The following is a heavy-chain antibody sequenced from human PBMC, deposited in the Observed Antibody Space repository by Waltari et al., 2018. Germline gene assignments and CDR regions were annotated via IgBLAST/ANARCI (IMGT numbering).Heavy chain of an antibody. CDR2: INGDGYGI. V-gene: IGHV3-74*03. CDR3: ARKGGRGYTYGPFYFDY. Sequence: EVQVVEAGGDLVQPGGSLRLSCVASGFTFSDYWMHWVRQVPGKGREWVLRINGDGYGITYSDSVQGRFTISRDNTKNTVYLQLNRLRVEDTAVYYCARKGGRGYTYGPFYFDYWGRGTLVTVSS. D-gene: IGHD5-18*01. CDR1: GFTFSDYW. J-gene: IGHJ4*02.